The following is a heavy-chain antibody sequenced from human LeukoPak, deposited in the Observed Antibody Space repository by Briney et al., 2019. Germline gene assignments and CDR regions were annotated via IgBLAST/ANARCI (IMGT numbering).Heavy chain of an antibody. CDR3: ARVTSRLGWFDP. V-gene: IGHV4-39*07. CDR2: IYHSGST. D-gene: IGHD1-14*01. Sequence: SETLSLTCTVSGGSISSSSYYWGWIRQPPGKGLEWIGSIYHSGSTYYKPPLKSRVTISVDTSKNQFSLKLRSVTAADTAVYYCARVTSRLGWFDPWGQGTLVTVSS. J-gene: IGHJ5*02. CDR1: GGSISSSSYY.